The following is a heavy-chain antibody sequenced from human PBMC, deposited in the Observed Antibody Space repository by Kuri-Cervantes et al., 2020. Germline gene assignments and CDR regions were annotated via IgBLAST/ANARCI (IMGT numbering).Heavy chain of an antibody. J-gene: IGHJ4*02. CDR1: GFTVSNNY. V-gene: IGHV3-66*02. D-gene: IGHD1/OR15-1a*01. CDR2: IYSGGST. Sequence: GESLKISCAASGFTVSNNYMSWIRQAPGKGLEWVSVIYSGGSTYYADSVKGRFTIPRDNSKNTLYLQMINLRAEATAVYYCARDRRITATADYYFDYWGQGTLVTVSS. CDR3: ARDRRITATADYYFDY.